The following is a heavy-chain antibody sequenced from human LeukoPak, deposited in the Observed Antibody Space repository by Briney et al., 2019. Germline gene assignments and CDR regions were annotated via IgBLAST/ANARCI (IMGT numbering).Heavy chain of an antibody. Sequence: ASVKASCKASGGTFSSYAISWVRQAPGQGLEWMGRIIPILGIANYAQKFQGRVTITADKSTSTAYMELSSLRSEDTAVYYCARVDTAMASPDYWGQGTLVTVSS. CDR1: GGTFSSYA. D-gene: IGHD5-18*01. V-gene: IGHV1-69*04. CDR3: ARVDTAMASPDY. CDR2: IIPILGIA. J-gene: IGHJ4*02.